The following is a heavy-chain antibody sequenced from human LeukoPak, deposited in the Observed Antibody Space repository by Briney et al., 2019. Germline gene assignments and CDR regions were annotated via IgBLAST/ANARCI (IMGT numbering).Heavy chain of an antibody. CDR3: ATDTRGSSWYY. J-gene: IGHJ4*02. V-gene: IGHV1-24*01. Sequence: ASVNVSFKVSGYTFTELSMHWVRQAPGKGLEWMGGFDPEDGETIYAQKFQGRVTMTEDTSTDTAYMELSSLRSEDTAVYYCATDTRGSSWYYWGQGTLVTVSS. CDR1: GYTFTELS. CDR2: FDPEDGET. D-gene: IGHD6-13*01.